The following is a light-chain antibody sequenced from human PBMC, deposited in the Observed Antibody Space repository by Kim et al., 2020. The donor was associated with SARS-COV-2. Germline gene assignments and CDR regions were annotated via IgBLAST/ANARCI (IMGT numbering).Light chain of an antibody. CDR3: SAWDSSLSAWV. CDR1: SNNVGNQG. J-gene: IGLJ3*02. CDR2: RNN. Sequence: QAGLTQPPSVSKGLRQTATLTCTGNSNNVGNQGAAWLQQHQGHPPKLLSYRNNNRPSGISERLSASRSVNTASLTITGLQPEDEADYYCSAWDSSLSAWVFGGGTQVTVL. V-gene: IGLV10-54*01.